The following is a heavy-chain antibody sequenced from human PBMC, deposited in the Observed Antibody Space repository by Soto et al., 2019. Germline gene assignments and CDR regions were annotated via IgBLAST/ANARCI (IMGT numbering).Heavy chain of an antibody. CDR3: ARGIATRPVFAFDV. J-gene: IGHJ3*01. V-gene: IGHV2-5*01. CDR1: GFSLTTSGVG. CDR2: IYWSGDE. Sequence: QYTLMESGPTLVKPTQTLTLTCSFSGFSLTTSGVGVGWLRQPPGKALEWLAHIYWSGDEHYRPSLKSRLSITQDASKNQVVLTMTNMDPVDTATYYCARGIATRPVFAFDVWGQGTMVTVSS. D-gene: IGHD6-6*01.